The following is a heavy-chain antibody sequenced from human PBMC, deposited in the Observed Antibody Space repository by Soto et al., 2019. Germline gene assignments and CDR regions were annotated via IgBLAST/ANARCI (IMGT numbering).Heavy chain of an antibody. CDR3: ARDDVPSVPAALYYYYYRDV. D-gene: IGHD2-2*01. CDR2: ISAYNGNT. V-gene: IGHV1-18*01. Sequence: QVQLVQSGAEVKKPGASVKVSCKASGYTFTSYGISWVRQAPGQGLEWMGWISAYNGNTNYAQKLQGRVTMTTDTSTSTAYMELRSLRSDDTAVYYCARDDVPSVPAALYYYYYRDVWGKGTTVTVSS. J-gene: IGHJ6*03. CDR1: GYTFTSYG.